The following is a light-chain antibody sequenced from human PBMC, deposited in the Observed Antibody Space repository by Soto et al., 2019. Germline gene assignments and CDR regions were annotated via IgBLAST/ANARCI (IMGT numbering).Light chain of an antibody. CDR3: QQRSNWPLT. Sequence: EIVLTQSPANLSLSPGERATLSCRASHSVSRYLAWYQQKPGQAPRLLMYDASNRATGIPARFRGSGSGTDFTLTISSLEPEDFAVYYCQQRSNWPLTFGGGTKVEIK. V-gene: IGKV3-11*01. CDR2: DAS. J-gene: IGKJ4*01. CDR1: HSVSRY.